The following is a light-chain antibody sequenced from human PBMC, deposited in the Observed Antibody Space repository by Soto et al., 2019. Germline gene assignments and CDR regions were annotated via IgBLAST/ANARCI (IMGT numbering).Light chain of an antibody. CDR2: SDN. J-gene: IGLJ2*01. CDR1: SRNIGRNS. Sequence: QSVLTQPPSASGTPGQRVTISCSGSSRNIGRNSVNWYQHVPGTAPKLLIYSDNQRPSGVPDLFSGSGSGASVSLAISGLHSEDEADYYCGAWDDSLNGVLFGGGTKLTVL. CDR3: GAWDDSLNGVL. V-gene: IGLV1-44*01.